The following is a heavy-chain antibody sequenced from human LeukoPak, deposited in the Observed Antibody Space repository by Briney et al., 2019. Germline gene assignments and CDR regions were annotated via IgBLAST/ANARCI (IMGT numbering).Heavy chain of an antibody. CDR1: GFTFSSYA. Sequence: PGGSLRLSCAASGFTFSSYAMHWVRQAPGKGLEWVAVISYDGSNKYYADSVKGRFTISRDNSKNTLYLQMNSLRAEDTALYYCAKDPAYDSSGYYVYWGQGTLVTVSS. J-gene: IGHJ4*02. V-gene: IGHV3-30-3*01. D-gene: IGHD3-22*01. CDR2: ISYDGSNK. CDR3: AKDPAYDSSGYYVY.